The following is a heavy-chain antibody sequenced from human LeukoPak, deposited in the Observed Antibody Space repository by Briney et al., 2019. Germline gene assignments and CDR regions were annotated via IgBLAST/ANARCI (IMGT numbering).Heavy chain of an antibody. CDR3: ARRPLTVAGFDY. CDR2: IYYSGST. V-gene: IGHV4-59*01. D-gene: IGHD6-19*01. J-gene: IGHJ4*02. Sequence: PSETLSLTCTVSGGSISSYYWSWIRQPPGKGLEWIGYIYYSGSTNYNPSLKRRVTISVDTSKNQFSLKLSSVSAADTAVYYCARRPLTVAGFDYWGQGTLVTVSS. CDR1: GGSISSYY.